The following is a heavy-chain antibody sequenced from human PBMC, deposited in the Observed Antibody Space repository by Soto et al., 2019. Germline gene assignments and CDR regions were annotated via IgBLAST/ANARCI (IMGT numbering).Heavy chain of an antibody. D-gene: IGHD3-10*01. V-gene: IGHV1-2*04. CDR2: INPNSGGT. CDR1: GYTFTGYY. J-gene: IGHJ5*02. CDR3: ARGVEYYGSGSYNNWFDP. Sequence: ASLKVSCKASGYTFTGYYMHWVRQAPGQGLEWMGWINPNSGGTNYAQKFQGWVTMTRDTSISTAYMELSRLRSDDTAVYYCARGVEYYGSGSYNNWFDPWGQGTQVTVSS.